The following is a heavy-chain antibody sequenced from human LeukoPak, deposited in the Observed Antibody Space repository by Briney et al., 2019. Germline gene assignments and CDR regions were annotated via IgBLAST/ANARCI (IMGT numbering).Heavy chain of an antibody. D-gene: IGHD6-13*01. J-gene: IGHJ4*02. V-gene: IGHV3-48*03. CDR3: AKDAVAAAWTRRQYFDY. Sequence: GGSLRLSCAASGFTFSSYEMNWVRQAPGKGLEWVSYISSSGGTIYYADSVKGRFTISRDNAKNSLYLQMNSLRAEDTALYYCAKDAVAAAWTRRQYFDYWGQGTLVTVSS. CDR2: ISSSGGTI. CDR1: GFTFSSYE.